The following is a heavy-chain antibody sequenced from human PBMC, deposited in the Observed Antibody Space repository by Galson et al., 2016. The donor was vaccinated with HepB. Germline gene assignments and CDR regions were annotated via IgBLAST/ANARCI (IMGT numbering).Heavy chain of an antibody. CDR2: TYYRSKWYN. D-gene: IGHD6-13*01. J-gene: IGHJ4*02. CDR3: AGEGYSSRVGGYYFDY. CDR1: GDSVSSNSAA. Sequence: CAISGDSVSSNSAAWNWIRQSPSRGLEWLGRTYYRSKWYNDYAVSVKSRITINPDTSKNQFSLQLNSVTPEDTAVYYCAGEGYSSRVGGYYFDYWGQGTLVTVSS. V-gene: IGHV6-1*01.